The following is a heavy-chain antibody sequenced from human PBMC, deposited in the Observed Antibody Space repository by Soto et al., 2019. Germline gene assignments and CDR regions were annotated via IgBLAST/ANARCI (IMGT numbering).Heavy chain of an antibody. V-gene: IGHV4-31*03. CDR1: GGSISSGGYY. Sequence: SETLSLTCTVSGGSISSGGYYWSWIRQHPGKGLEWIGYIYYSGSTYYNPSLKSRVTISVDTSKNQFSLKLSSVTAADTAVYYCARAGPNYDFWSGPTYYFDYWGQGTLVTVSS. J-gene: IGHJ4*02. D-gene: IGHD3-3*01. CDR3: ARAGPNYDFWSGPTYYFDY. CDR2: IYYSGST.